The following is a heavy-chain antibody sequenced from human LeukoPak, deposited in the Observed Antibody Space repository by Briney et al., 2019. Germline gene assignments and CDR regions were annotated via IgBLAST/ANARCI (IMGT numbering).Heavy chain of an antibody. D-gene: IGHD3-16*01. Sequence: GGSLRLSCAASGFTFSSYGMHWVRQAPGKGLEWVSVIYSGGSTYYADSVKGRFTISRDNSKNTLYLQMNSLRAEDTAVYYCATLGGTDAFDIWGQGTMVTVSS. CDR1: GFTFSSYG. V-gene: IGHV3-NL1*01. CDR3: ATLGGTDAFDI. J-gene: IGHJ3*02. CDR2: IYSGGST.